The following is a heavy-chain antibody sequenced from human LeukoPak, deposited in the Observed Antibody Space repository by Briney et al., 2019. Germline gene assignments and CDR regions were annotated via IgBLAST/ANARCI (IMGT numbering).Heavy chain of an antibody. D-gene: IGHD3-22*01. V-gene: IGHV1-24*01. J-gene: IGHJ4*02. CDR2: FDPEDGET. CDR1: GYTLTELS. Sequence: ASVKVSCKVSGYTLTELSMHWVRQAPGKGLEWMGGFDPEDGETIYAQKFQGRVTMTEDTSTDTAYMELSSLRSEDTAVYYCAARDSTIYYDSSGYYELDIDYWGQGTLVTVSS. CDR3: AARDSTIYYDSSGYYELDIDY.